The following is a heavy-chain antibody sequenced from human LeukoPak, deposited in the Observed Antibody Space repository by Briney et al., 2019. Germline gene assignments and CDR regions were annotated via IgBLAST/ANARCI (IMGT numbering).Heavy chain of an antibody. CDR1: GYTFTSYG. CDR3: ARTPTGYYYDSSGYYYFDY. J-gene: IGHJ4*02. CDR2: ISAYNGNT. D-gene: IGHD3-22*01. V-gene: IGHV1-18*01. Sequence: GASVKVSCKASGYTFTSYGISWVQQAPGQGLEWMGWISAYNGNTNYAQKLQGRVTMTTDTSTSTAYMELRSLRSDDTAVYYCARTPTGYYYDSSGYYYFDYWGQGTLVTVSS.